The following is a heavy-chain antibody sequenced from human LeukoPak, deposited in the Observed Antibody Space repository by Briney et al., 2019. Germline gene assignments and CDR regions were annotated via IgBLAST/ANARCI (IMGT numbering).Heavy chain of an antibody. V-gene: IGHV3-74*01. CDR1: GFTFSSYW. D-gene: IGHD6-19*01. Sequence: PGGSLRLSCAASGFTFSSYWMHWVRQAPGKGLVWVSRINSDGSSTSYADSVKGRFTISRDNAKNTLYLQMNSLRAEDTAVYYCARDGDYSSGWYYFDYWGQGTLVTVSS. CDR2: INSDGSST. CDR3: ARDGDYSSGWYYFDY. J-gene: IGHJ4*02.